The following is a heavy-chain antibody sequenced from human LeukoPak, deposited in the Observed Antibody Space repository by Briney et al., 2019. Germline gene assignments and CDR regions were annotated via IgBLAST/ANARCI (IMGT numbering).Heavy chain of an antibody. Sequence: GGSLRLSCAASGFTFSSYSMNWVRQAPGKGLEWVSSISSSSSYIYYADSVEGRFTISRDNAKNSLYLQMNSLRAEDTAVYYCATDEKDFDWIDYWGQGTLVTVSS. CDR2: ISSSSSYI. D-gene: IGHD3-9*01. V-gene: IGHV3-21*01. J-gene: IGHJ4*02. CDR1: GFTFSSYS. CDR3: ATDEKDFDWIDY.